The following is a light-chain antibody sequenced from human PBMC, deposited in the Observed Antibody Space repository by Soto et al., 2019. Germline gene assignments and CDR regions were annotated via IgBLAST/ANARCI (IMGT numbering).Light chain of an antibody. J-gene: IGKJ2*01. CDR1: QTIGSS. CDR2: DAS. CDR3: QQHNDYSAVT. Sequence: DIQMTQSPSTLSASVGDRVTITCRASQTIGSSLAWYQHKPGKAPKLLILDASTLQTGVPSRFSGSGFGTEFTLTITGLQPDDFATYYCQQHNDYSAVTFGQGTKVDIK. V-gene: IGKV1-5*01.